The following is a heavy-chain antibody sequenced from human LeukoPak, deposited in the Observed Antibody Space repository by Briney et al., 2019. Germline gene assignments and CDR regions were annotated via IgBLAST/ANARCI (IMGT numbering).Heavy chain of an antibody. D-gene: IGHD6-13*01. CDR3: ARDVGRPKRIAAAGTDY. J-gene: IGHJ4*02. CDR2: INPNSGGT. V-gene: IGHV1-2*02. Sequence: ASVKVSCKASGYTFTGYYMHWVRQAPGQGLEWMGWINPNSGGTNYAQKFQGRVTMTRDTSISTAYMELSRLRSDDTAVYYCARDVGRPKRIAAAGTDYWGQGTLVTVSS. CDR1: GYTFTGYY.